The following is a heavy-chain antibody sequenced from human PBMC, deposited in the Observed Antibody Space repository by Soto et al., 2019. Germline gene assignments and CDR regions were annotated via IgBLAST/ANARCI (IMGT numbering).Heavy chain of an antibody. D-gene: IGHD3-10*01. CDR3: ARAGKYYYGSGSPYYYGMDV. CDR2: ISGYNGNT. V-gene: IGHV1-18*04. CDR1: GYTFTSYG. J-gene: IGHJ6*02. Sequence: QVQLVQSGAEVKKPGASVKVSCKASGYTFTSYGVSWVRQAPGQGLEWMGWISGYNGNTNYAQKLQGRVTMTTDTSTSTAYMGLRSLRSDGTAVYYCARAGKYYYGSGSPYYYGMDVWGQGITVTVSS.